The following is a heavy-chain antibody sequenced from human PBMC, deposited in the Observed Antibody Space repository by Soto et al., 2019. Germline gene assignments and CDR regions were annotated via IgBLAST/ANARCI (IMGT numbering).Heavy chain of an antibody. CDR3: ARDRRDSSGWYAVFGDAFDI. V-gene: IGHV1-69*04. Sequence: GASVKVSCKASGGTFSSYTISWVRQAPGQGLEWMGRIIPILGIANYAQKFQGRVTITADKSTSTAYMELSSLRSEDTAVYYCARDRRDSSGWYAVFGDAFDIWGQGTMVTVSS. CDR2: IIPILGIA. D-gene: IGHD6-19*01. J-gene: IGHJ3*02. CDR1: GGTFSSYT.